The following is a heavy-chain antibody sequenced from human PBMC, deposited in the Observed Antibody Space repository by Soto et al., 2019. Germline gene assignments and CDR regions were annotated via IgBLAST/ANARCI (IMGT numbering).Heavy chain of an antibody. J-gene: IGHJ4*02. CDR1: GYTFTGYY. D-gene: IGHD5-18*01. CDR3: ARDRTKYSYGFDFDY. V-gene: IGHV1-2*04. CDR2: INPNSGGT. Sequence: ASVKVSCKASGYTFTGYYMHWVRQAPGQGLEWMGWINPNSGGTNYAQKFQGWVTMTRDTSISTAYMELSRLRSDDTAVYYCARDRTKYSYGFDFDYWGQGTLVTVSS.